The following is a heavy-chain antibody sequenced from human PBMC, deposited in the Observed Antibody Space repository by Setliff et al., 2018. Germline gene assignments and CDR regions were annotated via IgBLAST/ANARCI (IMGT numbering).Heavy chain of an antibody. CDR2: INSDGGTT. V-gene: IGHV3-74*01. CDR1: EFTLSTYW. Sequence: GGSLRLSCAASEFTLSTYWIHWVRQAPRKGLVWVSRINSDGGTTTYADSVKGRFTISRDNGKNTVYLQMNSLRAEDTAMYYCVRGSAYSSGSFDCWGQGTLVTVSS. J-gene: IGHJ4*02. D-gene: IGHD3-22*01. CDR3: VRGSAYSSGSFDC.